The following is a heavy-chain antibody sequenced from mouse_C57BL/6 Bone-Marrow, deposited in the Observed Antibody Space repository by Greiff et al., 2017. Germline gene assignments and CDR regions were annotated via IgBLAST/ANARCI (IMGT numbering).Heavy chain of an antibody. D-gene: IGHD1-1*01. V-gene: IGHV1-85*01. CDR3: ARAYGSSYWYFDV. CDR2: IYPRDGST. J-gene: IGHJ1*03. CDR1: GYTFTSYD. Sequence: QVQLQQSGPELVKPGASVKLSCKASGYTFTSYDINWVKQRPGKGLEWIGWIYPRDGSTKYNEKFKGKATLTVDTSSSTAYMELHSLTSEDSAVYFCARAYGSSYWYFDVWGTGTTVTVSS.